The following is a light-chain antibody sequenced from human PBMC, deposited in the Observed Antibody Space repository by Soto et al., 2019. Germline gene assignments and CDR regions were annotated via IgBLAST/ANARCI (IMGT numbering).Light chain of an antibody. CDR2: GAS. Sequence: DIQLTQSPSSLSTSVGDRVTISCRASQTISTYLNWYQQKPGKAPKLLIYGASNLQGGVPSRFSGSGSGREFTLTITSLQDDDSATYYCQQGYNTPRTFGQGTK. V-gene: IGKV1-39*01. CDR1: QTISTY. J-gene: IGKJ1*01. CDR3: QQGYNTPRT.